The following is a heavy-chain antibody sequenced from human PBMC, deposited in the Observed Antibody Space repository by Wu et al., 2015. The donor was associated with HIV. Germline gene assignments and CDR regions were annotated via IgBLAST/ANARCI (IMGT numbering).Heavy chain of an antibody. Sequence: QVQLVQSGAEVKKPGSSVKVSCKASGGTFSSYAISWVRQAPGQGLEWMGGIIPIFGTANYAQKFQGRVTITTDESTSTAYMELSSLRSEDTAVYYCARADYDYGSGVSRWAFDIWGQGDNGHRLF. CDR2: IIPIFGTA. V-gene: IGHV1-69*05. CDR3: ARADYDYGSGVSRWAFDI. J-gene: IGHJ3*02. CDR1: GGTFSSYA. D-gene: IGHD3-10*01.